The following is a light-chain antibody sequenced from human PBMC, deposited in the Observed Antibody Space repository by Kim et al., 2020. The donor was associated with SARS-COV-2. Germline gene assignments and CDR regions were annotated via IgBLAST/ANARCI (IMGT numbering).Light chain of an antibody. Sequence: DIQMTQSPSSLSASVGDRVTITCQASQDISNYLNWYQQKPGKAPKLLIYDASNLETGVPSRFSGSGSGTDFTFTISSLQPEDIATYYCQQYDNLPYTVGQGTKLEI. J-gene: IGKJ2*01. V-gene: IGKV1-33*01. CDR3: QQYDNLPYT. CDR2: DAS. CDR1: QDISNY.